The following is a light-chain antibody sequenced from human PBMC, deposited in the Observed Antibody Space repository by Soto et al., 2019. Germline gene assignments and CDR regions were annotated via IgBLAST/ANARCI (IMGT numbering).Light chain of an antibody. J-gene: IGKJ1*01. V-gene: IGKV1-5*01. CDR3: QQYNFYWT. CDR2: DAS. Sequence: DIQMTQSPSTLSASVGDRVTITCRASQSISSWLAWYQQKPGKAPNLLIYDASSLESWVPSRFSGSGSGKEFTLTISSLQPDAFATYYCQQYNFYWTFCQGTKVEMK. CDR1: QSISSW.